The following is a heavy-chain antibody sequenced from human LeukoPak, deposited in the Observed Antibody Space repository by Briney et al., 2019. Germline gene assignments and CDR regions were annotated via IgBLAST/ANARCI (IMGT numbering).Heavy chain of an antibody. V-gene: IGHV1-69*13. CDR1: GGTFSSYA. D-gene: IGHD4-23*01. CDR3: ARDTPNYGGNGTPFSLLDY. CDR2: IIPIFGTA. Sequence: ASVTVSCTASGGTFSSYAISWVRQAPGQGLEWMGGIIPIFGTANYAQKFQGRVTITADESTSTAYMELSSLRSEDTAVYYCARDTPNYGGNGTPFSLLDYWGQGTLITVSS. J-gene: IGHJ4*02.